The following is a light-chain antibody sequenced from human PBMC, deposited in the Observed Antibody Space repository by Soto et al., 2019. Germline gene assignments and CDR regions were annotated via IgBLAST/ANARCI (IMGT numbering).Light chain of an antibody. J-gene: IGKJ1*01. CDR1: QSISSW. CDR3: QQYKSYPWT. V-gene: IGKV1-5*01. Sequence: DIQMTQSPSTLSASVGDRVTITCRASQSISSWLAWYQQKPGKAPKILIYDASSLESGVPSRFSGSGSGTEVNLTTSSLQPDDFATYYCQQYKSYPWTFGQWTKVEIK. CDR2: DAS.